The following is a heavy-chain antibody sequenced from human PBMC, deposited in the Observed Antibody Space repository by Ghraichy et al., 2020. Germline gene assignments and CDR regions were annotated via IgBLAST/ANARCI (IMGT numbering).Heavy chain of an antibody. CDR3: SKSTPSTVTTSDF. CDR2: ISRDGGST. Sequence: GESLNISCAASGFTFDDYTMHWVRQAPGKGLGWLSLISRDGGSTYYADSVRGRFTISRDNIKNSLYLQMDSLRSEDTALYYCSKSTPSTVTTSDFLGRGTLVTVSS. CDR1: GFTFDDYT. J-gene: IGHJ4*02. D-gene: IGHD4-17*01. V-gene: IGHV3-43*01.